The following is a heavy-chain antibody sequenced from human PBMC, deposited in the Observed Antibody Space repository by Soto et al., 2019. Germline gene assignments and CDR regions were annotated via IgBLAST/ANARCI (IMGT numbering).Heavy chain of an antibody. CDR3: ARNIAVAGPYYYYGMDV. CDR2: INPNSGGT. Sequence: GASVKVSCKASGYTFTGYYMHWVRQAPGQGLEWMGWINPNSGGTNYAQNFQGRVTMTRDTSISTAYMELSRLRSDDTAVYYCARNIAVAGPYYYYGMDVWGQGTTVTVSS. V-gene: IGHV1-2*02. D-gene: IGHD6-19*01. CDR1: GYTFTGYY. J-gene: IGHJ6*02.